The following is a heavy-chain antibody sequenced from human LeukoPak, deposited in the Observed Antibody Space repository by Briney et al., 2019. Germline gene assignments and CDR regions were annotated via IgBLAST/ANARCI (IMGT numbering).Heavy chain of an antibody. CDR2: INHSGST. CDR1: GGSFSGYY. D-gene: IGHD1-26*01. CDR3: ARHRVSGSYYYFDY. V-gene: IGHV4-34*01. Sequence: PSETLSLTCAVYGGSFSGYYWSWIRQPPGKGLEWIGEINHSGSTNYNPSLKSRVTISVDTSKNQFSLKLSSVTAADTAVYYCARHRVSGSYYYFDYWGQGTLVTVSS. J-gene: IGHJ4*02.